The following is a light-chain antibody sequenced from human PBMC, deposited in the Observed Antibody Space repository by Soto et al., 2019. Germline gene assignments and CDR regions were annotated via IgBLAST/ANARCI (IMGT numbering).Light chain of an antibody. J-gene: IGKJ1*01. CDR3: QQRYTTPRT. V-gene: IGKV1-39*01. CDR2: AAS. CDR1: QSISTF. Sequence: DIQMTQSPSSLSASVGDRVSVTCRASQSISTFLNWYQQRPGEAPKLLIYAASSLQSGVPSRFSGSGSGADVTLPIGSLQPEDFSTYYCQQRYTTPRTFGQGTKVEVK.